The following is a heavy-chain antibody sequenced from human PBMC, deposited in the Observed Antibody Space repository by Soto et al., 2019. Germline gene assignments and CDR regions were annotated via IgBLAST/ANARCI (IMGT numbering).Heavy chain of an antibody. Sequence: LRLSCVGSGFTFSMFAMSWVRQAPGKGLEWISSISGSGGSTYYADSVKGRFTVSRDNSKTTVFLQMNSLRTEDTAVYFCAKERNLWSRTAGFDSWGQGSLVTVYS. V-gene: IGHV3-23*01. CDR1: GFTFSMFA. J-gene: IGHJ5*01. CDR2: ISGSGGST. D-gene: IGHD3-3*01. CDR3: AKERNLWSRTAGFDS.